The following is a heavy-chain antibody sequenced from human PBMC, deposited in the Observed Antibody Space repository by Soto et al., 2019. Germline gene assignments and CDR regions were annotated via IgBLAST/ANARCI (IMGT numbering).Heavy chain of an antibody. V-gene: IGHV3-48*02. J-gene: IGHJ4*02. Sequence: GGSVGLSCATSGFTFSSYSMNWVRQAPGKGLEWISYISSSSSTIYYADSVKGRFTISRDNAKNSLYLQMNSLRDEDTAVYYCARVISMDLLLHTAPGYWGQGTLVTVSS. CDR1: GFTFSSYS. D-gene: IGHD5-18*01. CDR2: ISSSSSTI. CDR3: ARVISMDLLLHTAPGY.